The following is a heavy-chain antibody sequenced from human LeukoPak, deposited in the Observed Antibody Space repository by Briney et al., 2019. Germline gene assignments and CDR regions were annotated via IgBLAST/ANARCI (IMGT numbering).Heavy chain of an antibody. CDR3: ASHSSTWYNPSDY. Sequence: GGSLRLSCAASGFTFSSYTMHWVRQAPGRGQEWVAVISYDGSNKYYADSVKGRFTISRDNSKNTLYLQMNSLRAEDTAVYYCASHSSTWYNPSDYWGQGTLVTVSS. CDR1: GFTFSSYT. J-gene: IGHJ4*02. V-gene: IGHV3-30*04. CDR2: ISYDGSNK. D-gene: IGHD6-13*01.